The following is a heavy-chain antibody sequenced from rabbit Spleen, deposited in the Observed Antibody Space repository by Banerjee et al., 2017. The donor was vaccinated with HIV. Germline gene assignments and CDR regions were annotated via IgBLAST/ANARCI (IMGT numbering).Heavy chain of an antibody. D-gene: IGHD1-1*01. CDR2: IDAGSSDFT. CDR3: ARDSSSSFSSYGMDL. V-gene: IGHV1S40*01. J-gene: IGHJ6*01. CDR1: GISFGFSDY. Sequence: QSLEESGGGLVQPEGSLTLTCTASGISFGFSDYMCWVRQAPGKGLEWIGCIDAGSSDFTYHASWAKGRFTISKTSSTTVTLQATSLTAADTATYFCARDSSSSFSSYGMDLWGPGTLVTVS.